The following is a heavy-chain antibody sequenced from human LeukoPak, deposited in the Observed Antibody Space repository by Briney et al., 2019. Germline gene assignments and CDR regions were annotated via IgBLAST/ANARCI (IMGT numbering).Heavy chain of an antibody. CDR1: GGFISSYY. V-gene: IGHV4-4*07. CDR3: ARMALEENYFDY. D-gene: IGHD5-24*01. CDR2: VYTRGGT. J-gene: IGHJ4*02. Sequence: SETLSLTCTVSGGFISSYYWSWVRQPGGKGLEYIGLVYTRGGTNYNPSLKSRVTMSLDTSTNHFSLKLSSVTAADTAVYYCARMALEENYFDYWGQGTLVTVSS.